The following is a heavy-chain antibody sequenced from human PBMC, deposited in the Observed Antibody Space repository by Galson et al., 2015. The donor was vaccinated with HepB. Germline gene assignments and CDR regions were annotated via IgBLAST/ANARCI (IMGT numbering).Heavy chain of an antibody. CDR2: ISSSSSTI. CDR1: GFTFSSYS. CDR3: ARVGVVVIATNWFDP. D-gene: IGHD2-21*01. Sequence: SLRLSCAASGFTFSSYSMNWVRQAPGKGLEWVSYISSSSSTIYYADSVKGRFTISRDNAKNSLYLQMNSLRAEDTAVYYCARVGVVVIATNWFDPWGQGTLVTVSS. V-gene: IGHV3-48*01. J-gene: IGHJ5*02.